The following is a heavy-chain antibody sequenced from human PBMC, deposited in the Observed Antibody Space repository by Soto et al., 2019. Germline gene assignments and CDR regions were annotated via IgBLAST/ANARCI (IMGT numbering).Heavy chain of an antibody. CDR3: ANIVGANVY. Sequence: WETLSLTCTVSRASIYTYSWTWIRQPAGKGLQWIGHIYSSGSANYSPSLKSRVSMSVDSSKNQISLKLSSVTAADTAVYYCANIVGANVYWGQGTLVTVSS. J-gene: IGHJ4*02. CDR1: RASIYTYS. V-gene: IGHV4-4*07. CDR2: IYSSGSA. D-gene: IGHD1-26*01.